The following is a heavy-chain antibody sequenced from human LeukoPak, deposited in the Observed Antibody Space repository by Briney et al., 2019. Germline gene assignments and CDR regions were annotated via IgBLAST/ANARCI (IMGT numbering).Heavy chain of an antibody. V-gene: IGHV1-69*13. D-gene: IGHD1-26*01. CDR1: GGTFSSYA. Sequence: SVKVSCKASGGTFSSYAISWVRQAPGQGLEWMGGIIPIFGTANYAQKFQGRVTITADESTSTAYMELSSLKSEDTAVYYCARGSGSYQPSLHYYYYYGMDVWGQGTTVTVSS. CDR3: ARGSGSYQPSLHYYYYYGMDV. CDR2: IIPIFGTA. J-gene: IGHJ6*02.